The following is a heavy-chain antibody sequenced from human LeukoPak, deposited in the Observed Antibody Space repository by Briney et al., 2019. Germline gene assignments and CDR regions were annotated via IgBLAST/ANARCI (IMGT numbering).Heavy chain of an antibody. Sequence: GGSLRLSCAASGFTFSNYAMHWVRQAPGKGLEWVAVVSYDGSNKYYADSVKGRFTISRDNAKNSLYLQMNSLRAEDTAVYYCARVVTGSGSYLDYWGQGNLVTVSS. CDR2: VSYDGSNK. D-gene: IGHD3-10*01. CDR1: GFTFSNYA. CDR3: ARVVTGSGSYLDY. V-gene: IGHV3-30*03. J-gene: IGHJ4*02.